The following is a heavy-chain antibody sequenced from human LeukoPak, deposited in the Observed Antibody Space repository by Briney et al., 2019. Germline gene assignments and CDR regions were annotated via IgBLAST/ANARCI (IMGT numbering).Heavy chain of an antibody. D-gene: IGHD3-10*01. CDR3: AREYAMVRGVMGPPRRNYYGMDV. CDR1: GYTFTSYD. J-gene: IGHJ6*02. V-gene: IGHV1-8*01. Sequence: ASVKVSCKASGYTFTSYDINWVRQATGQGLEWMGWMNPNSGNTGYAQKFQGRVTMTRNTSISTAYMELSSLRSEDTAVYYCAREYAMVRGVMGPPRRNYYGMDVWGQGTTVTVSS. CDR2: MNPNSGNT.